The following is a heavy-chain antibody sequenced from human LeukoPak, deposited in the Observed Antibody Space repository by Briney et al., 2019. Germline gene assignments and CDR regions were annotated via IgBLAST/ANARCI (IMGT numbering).Heavy chain of an antibody. CDR3: ARERGYYDSSGYYYLDNFDY. CDR1: GGSISSSSYY. J-gene: IGHJ4*02. V-gene: IGHV4-39*07. CDR2: IYYSGST. D-gene: IGHD3-22*01. Sequence: SETLSLTCTVSGGSISSSSYYWGWIRQPPGKGLEWIGSIYYSGSTYYNPSLKSRVTISVDTSKNQFSLKLSSVTAADTAVYYCARERGYYDSSGYYYLDNFDYWGQGTLVTVSS.